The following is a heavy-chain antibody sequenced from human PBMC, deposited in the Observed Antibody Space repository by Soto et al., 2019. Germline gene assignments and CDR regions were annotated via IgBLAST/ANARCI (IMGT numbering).Heavy chain of an antibody. J-gene: IGHJ3*02. CDR1: GYSFTNYW. Sequence: EVQLVQSGAEVKKPGESLRISCKGSGYSFTNYWITWVRQMPGKGLEWLGRIDPSDSYTSFSPSFQGHVTISTDNSISTAYLQWSSRKASDTAIYYCARHASSSWYSGAFDIWGQGTMVTVSS. D-gene: IGHD6-13*01. CDR3: ARHASSSWYSGAFDI. V-gene: IGHV5-10-1*03. CDR2: IDPSDSYT.